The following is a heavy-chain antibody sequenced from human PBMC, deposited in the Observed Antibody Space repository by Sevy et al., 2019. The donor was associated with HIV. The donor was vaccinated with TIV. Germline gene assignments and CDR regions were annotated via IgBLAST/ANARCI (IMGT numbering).Heavy chain of an antibody. CDR2: LYYGGST. J-gene: IGHJ2*01. CDR1: GGSISGSTNY. CDR3: VRHLTNYLYWYFDL. Sequence: SHTLSLTCTVSGGSISGSTNYWGWIRQSPGKGLEWIGSLYYGGSTYLNPSLKSRVTTSVDTSKNQFSLKLNSVTAADTAVYYCVRHLTNYLYWYFDLWGRGALVTVSS. D-gene: IGHD2-8*01. V-gene: IGHV4-39*01.